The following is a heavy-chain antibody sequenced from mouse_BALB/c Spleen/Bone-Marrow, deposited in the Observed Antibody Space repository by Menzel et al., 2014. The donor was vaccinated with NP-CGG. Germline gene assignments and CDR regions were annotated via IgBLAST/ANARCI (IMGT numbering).Heavy chain of an antibody. J-gene: IGHJ4*01. Sequence: LVKTGASVKISCKASGYSFTGYYMHWVKQSHGKSLEWIGYISCYNGATSYNQKFKGKATFTVDTSSSTAYMQFNSLTSEDSAVYYCARWRDYHAYAMDYWCQGTSVTVSS. CDR1: GYSFTGYY. D-gene: IGHD1-1*01. CDR2: ISCYNGAT. V-gene: IGHV1S34*01. CDR3: ARWRDYHAYAMDY.